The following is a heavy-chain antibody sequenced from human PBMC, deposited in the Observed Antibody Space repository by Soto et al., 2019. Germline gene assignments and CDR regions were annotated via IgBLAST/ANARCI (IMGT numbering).Heavy chain of an antibody. CDR3: TTDPYYDFWSGPPFDY. CDR2: INPNSGGT. Sequence: ASVKVSCKASGYTFTGYYMHWVRQAPGQGLEWMGWINPNSGGTNYAQKFQGWVTMTRDTSISTAYMELNSLKTEDTAVYYCTTDPYYDFWSGPPFDYWGQGTLVTVSS. V-gene: IGHV1-2*04. CDR1: GYTFTGYY. J-gene: IGHJ4*02. D-gene: IGHD3-3*01.